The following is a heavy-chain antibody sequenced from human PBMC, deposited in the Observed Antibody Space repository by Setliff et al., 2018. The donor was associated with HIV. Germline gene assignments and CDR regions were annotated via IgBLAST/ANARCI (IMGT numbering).Heavy chain of an antibody. D-gene: IGHD3-9*01. J-gene: IGHJ4*02. Sequence: ASVKVSCKASGYSFTNLGLNWVRQAPGRGLEWMGWISVYNGHTNFAQKLQDRVTMTTDTSTSTAYMELRSLRSDDTAVYYCARAYDVLTGYFDYWGQGTLVTVST. CDR1: GYSFTNLG. V-gene: IGHV1-18*01. CDR2: ISVYNGHT. CDR3: ARAYDVLTGYFDY.